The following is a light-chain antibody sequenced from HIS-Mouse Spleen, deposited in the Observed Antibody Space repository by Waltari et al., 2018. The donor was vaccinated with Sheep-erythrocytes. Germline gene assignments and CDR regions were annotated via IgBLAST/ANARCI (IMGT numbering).Light chain of an antibody. V-gene: IGLV2-8*01. Sequence: QSALTQPPSASGSPGQSVTLSCTGTTSDVGGHHSVSWYQQHPGKAPKLMIYEVSKRPSGVPDRFSGSKSGNTASLTVSGLQAEDEADYYCSSYAGSNNWVFGGGTKLTVL. J-gene: IGLJ3*02. CDR2: EVS. CDR3: SSYAGSNNWV. CDR1: TSDVGGHHS.